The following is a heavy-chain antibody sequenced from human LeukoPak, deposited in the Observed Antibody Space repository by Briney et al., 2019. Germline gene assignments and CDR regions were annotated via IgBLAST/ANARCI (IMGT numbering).Heavy chain of an antibody. D-gene: IGHD6-13*01. Sequence: GGSLRLSCAASGFTFSNAWMSWVRQAPGKGLEWVSVIGGSGGGTNHADSVKGRFTISRDNSKNTVYMQMNSLRVEDTAVYYCARLAAAGNFKWFDSWGQGTQVTVSS. CDR1: GFTFSNAW. CDR3: ARLAAAGNFKWFDS. J-gene: IGHJ5*01. V-gene: IGHV3-23*01. CDR2: IGGSGGGT.